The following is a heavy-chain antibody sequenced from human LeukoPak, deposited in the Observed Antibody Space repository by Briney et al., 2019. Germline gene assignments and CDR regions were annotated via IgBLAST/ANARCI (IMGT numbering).Heavy chain of an antibody. D-gene: IGHD3-22*01. CDR3: AKLGYYYDSSGYYLNWFDP. CDR1: GFTFSSYA. V-gene: IGHV3-23*01. CDR2: ISGSGGST. Sequence: GGSLRLSCAASGFTFSSYAMSWVRQAPGKGLEWVSAISGSGGSTYYADSVKGRFTISRDNSKNTLYLQMNSLRAEDTAVYYCAKLGYYYDSSGYYLNWFDPWGQGTLVTVSS. J-gene: IGHJ5*02.